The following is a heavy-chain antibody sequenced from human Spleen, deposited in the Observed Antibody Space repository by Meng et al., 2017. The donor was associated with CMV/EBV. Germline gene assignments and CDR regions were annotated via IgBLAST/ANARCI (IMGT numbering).Heavy chain of an antibody. CDR2: ISYDGSNK. V-gene: IGHV3-30*14. J-gene: IGHJ3*02. CDR1: GFTFSSYA. Sequence: GQLVEVGGGVVKPGSSLIVSCAAVGFTFSSYAMHWVSQAPGKGLEWVSVISYDGSNKYYADSVKGRFTISRDNSKNTLFLQMNSLRAEDTAVYYCARADTGDLDAFDIWGQGTMVTVSS. D-gene: IGHD7-27*01. CDR3: ARADTGDLDAFDI.